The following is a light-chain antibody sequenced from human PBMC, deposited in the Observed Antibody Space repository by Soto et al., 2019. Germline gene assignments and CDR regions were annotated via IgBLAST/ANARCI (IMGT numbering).Light chain of an antibody. CDR2: EGN. J-gene: IGLJ1*01. CDR3: CSYAGSFTYV. Sequence: QSVLTQPASVSGSPGQSITISCTGTSSDVGSYNLVSWYQQHPGKAPKFMIFEGNKRPSALSNRFSGSKSGNTASLTISGLQAEDEADYYCCSYAGSFTYVFGTGTKVTVL. V-gene: IGLV2-23*01. CDR1: SSDVGSYNL.